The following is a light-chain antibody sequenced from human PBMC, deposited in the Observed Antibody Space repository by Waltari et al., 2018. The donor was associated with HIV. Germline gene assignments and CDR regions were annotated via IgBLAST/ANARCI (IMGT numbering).Light chain of an antibody. J-gene: IGLJ3*02. CDR3: QTWGPVILKWV. CDR2: INTDGSR. Sequence: QLTLTQSPSASASLGASVQLTCTLTSGHNIYPVAWHQQQPEKGPRCLMKINTDGSRTKGDGIPDRFSVSSSGAEHYLTISSLQSEDEADYYCQTWGPVILKWVFGGGTRLTVL. CDR1: SGHNIYP. V-gene: IGLV4-69*01.